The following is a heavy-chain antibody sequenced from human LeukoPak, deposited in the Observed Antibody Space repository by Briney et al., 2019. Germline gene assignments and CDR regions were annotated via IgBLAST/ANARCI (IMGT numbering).Heavy chain of an antibody. V-gene: IGHV3-23*01. CDR1: GFTFSSYA. Sequence: GGSLRLSCAASGFTFSSYAMSWVRQAPGKGLEWVSVISGSGGSTYYADSVKGRFTISRDNSKNTLYLQMNSLRAEDTAVYYCAKDFWSGYYSRTLAYWGQGTLVTVSS. D-gene: IGHD3-3*01. J-gene: IGHJ4*02. CDR2: ISGSGGST. CDR3: AKDFWSGYYSRTLAY.